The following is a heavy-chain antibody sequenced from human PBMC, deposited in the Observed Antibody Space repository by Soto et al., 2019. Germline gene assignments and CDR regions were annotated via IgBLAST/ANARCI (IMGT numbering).Heavy chain of an antibody. V-gene: IGHV1-18*04. J-gene: IGHJ4*02. D-gene: IGHD3-10*01. CDR2: ISADIVNP. Sequence: QVHWVQSGAEVKKPGASVTVSCKTSGYSFRTYGITWVRQAPGQGLEWMGWISADIVNPIYAQKVQGRVIMTTDTSTSTAYMELRSLRFDDTAVYYCAREARGQEYWGQGTLVIVSS. CDR3: AREARGQEY. CDR1: GYSFRTYG.